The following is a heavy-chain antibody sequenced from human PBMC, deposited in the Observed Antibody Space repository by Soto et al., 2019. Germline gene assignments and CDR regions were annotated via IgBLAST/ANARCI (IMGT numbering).Heavy chain of an antibody. J-gene: IGHJ3*01. CDR3: ARFSVNAFEV. CDR2: IYYTGST. CDR1: SGSITSDSYN. V-gene: IGHV4-39*01. D-gene: IGHD6-19*01. Sequence: QLQLQESGPGLVKPSETLSLACTVSSGSITSDSYNWDWIRQPPGKVLQWIGTIYYTGSTDYNPSLKSRVMISADTSKNQFSLKLNSVTAADTAVDYCARFSVNAFEVWVHGTSVIVSP.